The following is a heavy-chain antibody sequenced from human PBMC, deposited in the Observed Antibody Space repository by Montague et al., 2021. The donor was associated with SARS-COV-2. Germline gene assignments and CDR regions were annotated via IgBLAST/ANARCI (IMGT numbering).Heavy chain of an antibody. D-gene: IGHD2-15*01. CDR2: ISDSGSA. CDR3: ARHYSATLPAVY. V-gene: IGHV4-59*08. J-gene: IGHJ4*02. Sequence: SETLSLTCTVSGGSISSFYWSWFRQPPGKGLEWIGYISDSGSANYNPSLTSRVTMSVGTSKNQFSLKVNSVTAADTAVYYCARHYSATLPAVYWSQGTLVTVSS. CDR1: GGSISSFY.